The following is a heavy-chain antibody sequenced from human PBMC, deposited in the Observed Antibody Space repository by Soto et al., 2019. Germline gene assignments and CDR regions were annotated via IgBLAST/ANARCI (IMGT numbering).Heavy chain of an antibody. D-gene: IGHD3-16*01. J-gene: IGHJ4*02. CDR2: IYYRGND. CDR3: ATLEGLATFSYYFDF. Sequence: SVILSLTCSVYYDSILSDKYYWVWIRQLPGKGLEWIGSIYYRGNDYYNPSLQTRVTISLDKSQSQFSLKLNSVTGGDLALYYCATLEGLATFSYYFDFWVPGALVTVSS. V-gene: IGHV4-39*01. CDR1: YDSILSDKYY.